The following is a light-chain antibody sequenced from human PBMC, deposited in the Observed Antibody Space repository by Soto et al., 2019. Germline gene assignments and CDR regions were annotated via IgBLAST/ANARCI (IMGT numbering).Light chain of an antibody. J-gene: IGLJ1*01. CDR2: AVS. V-gene: IGLV2-14*01. CDR3: CSYTSRTTYV. CDR1: ASDVGGYNY. Sequence: QSVLTQPASASGSPGQSITISCTGTASDVGGYNYVSWYQQHPGKAPKLMIHAVSNRPSGISSRFSGSKSGNTASLTISGLQSEDEADYFCCSYTSRTTYVFGTGTKVTVL.